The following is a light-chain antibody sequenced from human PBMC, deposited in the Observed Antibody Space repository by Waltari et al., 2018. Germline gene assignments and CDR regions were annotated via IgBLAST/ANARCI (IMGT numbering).Light chain of an antibody. V-gene: IGLV2-23*01. CDR1: RSDVGSYNL. CDR3: CSYSGSFTLV. CDR2: EDS. J-gene: IGLJ2*01. Sequence: QSALTQPASVSGSPGQSITIPCTGTRSDVGSYNLVSWYQEHPGKAPKRMIYEDSKRPAGVSNRCSGSKSGNTASLTISGLQAEDEADYYCCSYSGSFTLVFGGGTKLTVL.